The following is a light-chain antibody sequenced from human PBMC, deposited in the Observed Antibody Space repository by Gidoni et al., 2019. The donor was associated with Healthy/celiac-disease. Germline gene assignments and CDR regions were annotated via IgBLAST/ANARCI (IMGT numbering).Light chain of an antibody. J-gene: IGKJ2*01. V-gene: IGKV3-15*01. Sequence: IVMTQSPATLSVSPGERATLSCRASQSVSSNLAWYQQKPGQDPRRLIYGASTRATGIPARFSGSGSGTEFTLTISSLQSEDFAVYYCQQYNNWPPYTFGQGTKLEIK. CDR3: QQYNNWPPYT. CDR1: QSVSSN. CDR2: GAS.